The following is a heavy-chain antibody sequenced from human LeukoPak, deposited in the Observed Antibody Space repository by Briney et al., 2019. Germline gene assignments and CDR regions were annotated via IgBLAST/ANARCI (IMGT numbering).Heavy chain of an antibody. CDR3: ARRSSSWYGGHFDY. V-gene: IGHV4-61*05. CDR1: GGSISSSSYY. CDR2: IYYSGST. Sequence: SETLSLTCTVSGGSISSSSYYWGWIRQPPGKGLEWIGYIYYSGSTNYNPSLKSRVTISVDTSKNQFSLKLSSVTAADTAVYYCARRSSSWYGGHFDYWGQGTLVTVSS. D-gene: IGHD6-13*01. J-gene: IGHJ4*02.